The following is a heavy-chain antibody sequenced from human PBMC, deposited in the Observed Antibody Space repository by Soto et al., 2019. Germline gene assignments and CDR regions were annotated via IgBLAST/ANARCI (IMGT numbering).Heavy chain of an antibody. CDR2: IWYDGSNK. CDR1: RFSFSSYG. D-gene: IGHD6-25*01. J-gene: IGHJ3*02. Sequence: GGSLRLSCAASRFSFSSYGMHWVRQAPGKGLEWVAVIWYDGSNKYYADSVKGRFTISRDNYKNTLYLQMNSLRAEDTAVYYCARGAAEGPPYDAFDIWGQETMLSVSS. V-gene: IGHV3-33*01. CDR3: ARGAAEGPPYDAFDI.